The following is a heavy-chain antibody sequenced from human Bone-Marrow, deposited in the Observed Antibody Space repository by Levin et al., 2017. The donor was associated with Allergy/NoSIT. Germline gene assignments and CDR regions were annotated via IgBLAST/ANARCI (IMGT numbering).Heavy chain of an antibody. CDR1: GLTFSDHD. D-gene: IGHD1-26*01. Sequence: PGGSLRLSCTASGLTFSDHDMSWIRQAPGKGLEWVSYIGRTASIYYADSVKGRFTISRDKGKNSLYLQMNSLRADDTAMYYCVSHQRGQFRLEDAMDVWGQGTTVTVSS. J-gene: IGHJ6*02. V-gene: IGHV3-11*01. CDR2: IGRTASI. CDR3: VSHQRGQFRLEDAMDV.